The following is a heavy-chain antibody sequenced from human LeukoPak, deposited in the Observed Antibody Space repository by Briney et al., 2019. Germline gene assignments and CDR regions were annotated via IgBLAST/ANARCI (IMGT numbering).Heavy chain of an antibody. CDR1: GFTFNSYA. J-gene: IGHJ3*01. CDR2: ISYDGSND. Sequence: QPGGSLRLSCAAPGFTFNSYAMHWVRQAQGKGLQWVAFISYDGSNDYYADSVKGRFTISRDNSKNTLYLQMNTVSAEDTAIYHCAREGYDSSSVSHEADAFDVWGHGTMVIVSS. V-gene: IGHV3-30*04. D-gene: IGHD3-10*01. CDR3: AREGYDSSSVSHEADAFDV.